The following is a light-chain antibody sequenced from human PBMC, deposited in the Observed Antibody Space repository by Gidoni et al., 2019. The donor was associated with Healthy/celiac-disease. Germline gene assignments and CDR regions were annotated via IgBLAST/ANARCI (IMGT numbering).Light chain of an antibody. Sequence: EIVLTQSPATLSLSPWERATLSCRASQSVSSYLAWYQQKPGQAPRLLNYDASNRATGIPARFSCSGSGTDFTLTISSLEPEDFAVYYCQQRSNWRTFGQGTKVEIK. V-gene: IGKV3-11*01. CDR3: QQRSNWRT. J-gene: IGKJ1*01. CDR2: DAS. CDR1: QSVSSY.